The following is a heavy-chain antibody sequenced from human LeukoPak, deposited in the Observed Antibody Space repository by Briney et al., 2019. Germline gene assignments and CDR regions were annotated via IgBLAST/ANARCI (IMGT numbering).Heavy chain of an antibody. CDR2: IYYSGST. J-gene: IGHJ3*02. CDR1: GGSISNNY. Sequence: SETLSLTCTVSGGSISNNYWNWHWIRQPQGRGLGWIGYIYYSGSTNYNPSLRSRVTIAVDKSINQVSLKLSSVTAADTAMYYCARDKSGPTAHYDVFDIWGQGTMVTVSS. V-gene: IGHV4-59*01. CDR3: ARDKSGPTAHYDVFDI. D-gene: IGHD4/OR15-4a*01.